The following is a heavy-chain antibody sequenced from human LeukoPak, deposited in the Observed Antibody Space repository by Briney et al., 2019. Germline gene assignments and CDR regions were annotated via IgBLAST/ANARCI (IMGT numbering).Heavy chain of an antibody. CDR3: ARDQSPPIWFGIYYYYYGMDV. J-gene: IGHJ6*02. V-gene: IGHV3-30*04. CDR1: GFTFSSYA. Sequence: GGSLRLSCAASGFTFSSYAMHWVRQAPGKGLEWVAVISYDGSNKYYADSVKGRFTISRDNSKNTLYLQMNSLRAEDTAVYYCARDQSPPIWFGIYYYYYGMDVWGQGTTVTVSS. D-gene: IGHD3-10*01. CDR2: ISYDGSNK.